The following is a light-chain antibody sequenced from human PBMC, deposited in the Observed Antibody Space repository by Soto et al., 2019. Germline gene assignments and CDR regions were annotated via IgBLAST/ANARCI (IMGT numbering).Light chain of an antibody. V-gene: IGKV1-12*01. Sequence: DIQMTQSPSSLSASVGDRVTIICRASQSVSTRLAWYQQKPGKAPKVLIYDASSLQSGVPSRFSGSGFGTDFTLSISSLQPEDSASYFCQQTDDFPLTFGGGTKVDIK. CDR3: QQTDDFPLT. J-gene: IGKJ4*01. CDR1: QSVSTR. CDR2: DAS.